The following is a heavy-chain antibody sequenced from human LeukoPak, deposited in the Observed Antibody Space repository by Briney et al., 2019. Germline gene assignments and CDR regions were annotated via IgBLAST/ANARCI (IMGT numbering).Heavy chain of an antibody. CDR2: INWNGNYI. V-gene: IGHV3-20*04. D-gene: IGHD3-22*01. Sequence: GGSLRLSCAASGFTFDDYDMSWVRQAPGKGLEWVSNINWNGNYIGYAESVKGRFTISRDNAKNSLYLQMNSLRADDTAMYYCARGLMGGYPRFDYWGQGTLVTVSS. CDR3: ARGLMGGYPRFDY. CDR1: GFTFDDYD. J-gene: IGHJ4*02.